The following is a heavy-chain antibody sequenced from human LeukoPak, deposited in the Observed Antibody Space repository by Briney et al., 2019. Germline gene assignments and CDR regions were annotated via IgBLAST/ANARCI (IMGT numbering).Heavy chain of an antibody. Sequence: GGSLRLSCAASGFTFSSYAMSWVRQAPGKGLEWVSSISDSGGRTYYADSVKGRFTISRDNSKNTLYLQMNSLRAEDTAVYYCAIYSYGLIFDYWGQGTLVTVSS. CDR2: ISDSGGRT. CDR3: AIYSYGLIFDY. CDR1: GFTFSSYA. D-gene: IGHD5-18*01. V-gene: IGHV3-23*01. J-gene: IGHJ4*02.